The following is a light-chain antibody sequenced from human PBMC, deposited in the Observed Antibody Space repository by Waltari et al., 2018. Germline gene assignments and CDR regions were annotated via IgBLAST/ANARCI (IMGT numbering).Light chain of an antibody. CDR3: QYYGSSQNT. CDR1: QSVPGSY. J-gene: IGKJ2*01. CDR2: DAF. Sequence: ESLLTQSPGTLSLSPGERAALSCRASQSVPGSYVAWYQPKPGQAPRLLIYDAFIRAGGVPDRFSGGGSGTDFTLTISRLEPEDFAVYYCQYYGSSQNTFGQGTKLEIK. V-gene: IGKV3-20*01.